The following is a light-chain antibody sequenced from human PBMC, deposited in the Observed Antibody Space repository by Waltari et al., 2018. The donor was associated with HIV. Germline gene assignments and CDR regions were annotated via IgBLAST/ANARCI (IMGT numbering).Light chain of an antibody. Sequence: QSVLTQPPSVSGAPGPRVTISCTGSSSNIGSGYAVPWYQQLPGTAPKPLTYGNSNRPSGVPDRFSGSKSGTSASLAITGLQAEDEADYYCQSYDSSLSVLYVFGTGTKVTVL. V-gene: IGLV1-40*01. J-gene: IGLJ1*01. CDR3: QSYDSSLSVLYV. CDR2: GNS. CDR1: SSNIGSGYA.